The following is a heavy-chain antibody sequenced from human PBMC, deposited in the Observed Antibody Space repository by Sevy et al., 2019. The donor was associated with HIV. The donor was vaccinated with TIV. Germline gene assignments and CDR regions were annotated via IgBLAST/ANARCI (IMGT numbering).Heavy chain of an antibody. D-gene: IGHD6-19*01. CDR3: ARDVGGQWKAFDI. J-gene: IGHJ3*02. Sequence: SETLSLTCTVSGGSISSYYWSWIRQPPGKGLEWIAYIYYSGSTNYNPSLKSRVTISVDTSKNQFSLKLSSVTAADTAVYYCARDVGGQWKAFDIWGQGTMVTVSS. CDR1: GGSISSYY. CDR2: IYYSGST. V-gene: IGHV4-59*01.